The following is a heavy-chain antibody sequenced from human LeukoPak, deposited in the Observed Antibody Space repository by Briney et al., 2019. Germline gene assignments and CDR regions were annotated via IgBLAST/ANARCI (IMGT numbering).Heavy chain of an antibody. V-gene: IGHV4-4*07. J-gene: IGHJ4*02. CDR2: IYTSGST. Sequence: PSETLSLTCTVSGGSISSYYWSWIRQPAGKGLEWIGRIYTSGSTNYNPSLKSRVTISVDTSKNQFSLKLSSVTAADTAVYYCARGSSWLLPGSPYYFDYWGQGTLVTVSS. CDR3: ARGSSWLLPGSPYYFDY. CDR1: GGSISSYY. D-gene: IGHD3-22*01.